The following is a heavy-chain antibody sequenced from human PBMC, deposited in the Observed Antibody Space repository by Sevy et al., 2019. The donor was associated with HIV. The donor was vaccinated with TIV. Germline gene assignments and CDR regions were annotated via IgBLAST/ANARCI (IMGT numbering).Heavy chain of an antibody. Sequence: GGSLRLSCAASGLTFSSYWMSWVRQAPGKGLEWVANIKQDGSEKYYVDSVKGRFTISRDNAKNSLYLQMNSLRAEDTAVYYCARDWSGYDPYYYYYMDVWGKGTTVTVSS. D-gene: IGHD5-12*01. CDR2: IKQDGSEK. CDR1: GLTFSSYW. J-gene: IGHJ6*03. CDR3: ARDWSGYDPYYYYYMDV. V-gene: IGHV3-7*01.